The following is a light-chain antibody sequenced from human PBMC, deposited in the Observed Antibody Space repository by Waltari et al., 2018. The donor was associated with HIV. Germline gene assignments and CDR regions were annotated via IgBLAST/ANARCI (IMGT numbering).Light chain of an antibody. V-gene: IGKV3-20*01. J-gene: IGKJ3*01. CDR2: GAS. Sequence: ENVLTQSPGILSVSPGERVTLSCRASQSVLSNYLAWYQQKPGQAPRRLIFGASSRATGIPDRFIGSGSGTDFTLTISRLEPEDFAVYYCQQYGGSPGFTFGPGTKVDIK. CDR1: QSVLSNY. CDR3: QQYGGSPGFT.